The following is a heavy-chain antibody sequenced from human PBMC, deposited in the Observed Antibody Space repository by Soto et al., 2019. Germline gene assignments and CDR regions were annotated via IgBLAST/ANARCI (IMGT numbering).Heavy chain of an antibody. CDR1: GCSISSGGYS. CDR3: ARHPGYCSGGSCNGQYTLDV. CDR2: LYSSRDT. Sequence: SETLSLTCAVSGCSISSGGYSWSWIRQPPGKGLEWIGTLYSSRDTYYNPSPKSRVTISADTSQNQFSLDLTSVTATDTAVYFCARHPGYCSGGSCNGQYTLDVWGQGTTVTVS. D-gene: IGHD2-15*01. V-gene: IGHV4-30-2*03. J-gene: IGHJ6*02.